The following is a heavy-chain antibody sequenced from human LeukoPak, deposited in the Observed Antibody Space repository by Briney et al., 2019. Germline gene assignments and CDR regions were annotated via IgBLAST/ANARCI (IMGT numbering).Heavy chain of an antibody. D-gene: IGHD7-27*01. V-gene: IGHV4-34*01. CDR2: INHSGST. Sequence: SETLSLTCAVYGGSFSGYYWSWIRQPPGKGLEWIGEINHSGSTNYNPSLKSRVTISVDTSKNQFSLKLSSVTAADTAVYCCARGSPLGQNWFVPWGQGTLVTVSS. CDR3: ARGSPLGQNWFVP. J-gene: IGHJ5*02. CDR1: GGSFSGYY.